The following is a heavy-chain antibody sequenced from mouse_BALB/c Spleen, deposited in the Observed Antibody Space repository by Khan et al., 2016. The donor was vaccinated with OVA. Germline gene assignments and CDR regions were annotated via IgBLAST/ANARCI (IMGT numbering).Heavy chain of an antibody. V-gene: IGHV2-5-1*01. D-gene: IGHD2-1*01. CDR1: GFSLTSNG. Sequence: QMQLEESGPSLVQPSQSLSLTCTASGFSLTSNGVHWVRQSPGKGLEWLGVIWRGGSTDYNAAFMSRLSITTDNSKSQASFKMNSLQADDTAIYYCAKSYGKKDYCFDYWGQGTTLTVSS. CDR3: AKSYGKKDYCFDY. CDR2: IWRGGST. J-gene: IGHJ2*01.